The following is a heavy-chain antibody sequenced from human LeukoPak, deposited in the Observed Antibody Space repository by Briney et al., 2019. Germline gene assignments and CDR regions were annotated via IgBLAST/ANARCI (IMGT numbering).Heavy chain of an antibody. Sequence: ASVKVSCKASGYTFTSYYMHWVRQAPGQGLEWMGWISAYNGNTNYAQKLQGRVTMTTDTSTSTAYMELRSLRSDDTAVYYCASRVSDYGSGSSESDAFDIWGQGTMVTVSS. J-gene: IGHJ3*02. CDR2: ISAYNGNT. CDR1: GYTFTSYY. D-gene: IGHD3-10*01. CDR3: ASRVSDYGSGSSESDAFDI. V-gene: IGHV1-18*04.